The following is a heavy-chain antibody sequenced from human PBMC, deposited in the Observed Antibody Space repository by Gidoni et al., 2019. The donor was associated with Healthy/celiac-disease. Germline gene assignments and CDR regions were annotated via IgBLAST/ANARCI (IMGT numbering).Heavy chain of an antibody. CDR2: ISSSSSYI. CDR1: GFTFSSYS. D-gene: IGHD3-3*01. CDR3: ARDQRYYDFWSGSQADAFDI. J-gene: IGHJ3*02. V-gene: IGHV3-21*01. Sequence: EVQLVESGGGLVNPGGSLRLPCAASGFTFSSYSMNWVRQAPGKGLEWVSSISSSSSYIYYADSVKGRFTISRDNAKNSLYLQMNSLRAEDTAVYYCARDQRYYDFWSGSQADAFDIWGQGTMVTVSS.